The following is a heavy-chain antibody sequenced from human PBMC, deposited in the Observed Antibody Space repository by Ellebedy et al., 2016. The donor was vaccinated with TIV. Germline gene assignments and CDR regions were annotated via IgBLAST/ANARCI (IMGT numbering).Heavy chain of an antibody. CDR3: ASGPNQDFFAY. D-gene: IGHD1-14*01. CDR1: GVSISGHW. J-gene: IGHJ4*02. Sequence: MPSETLSLTCSVSGVSISGHWWSWIRQPPGKGLEWIGYRSYNGTTNYNPSLKSRVTMSVDTSRNQFSLKVNSVTAADTALYYCASGPNQDFFAYWGLGTLVTVSS. V-gene: IGHV4-59*11. CDR2: RSYNGTT.